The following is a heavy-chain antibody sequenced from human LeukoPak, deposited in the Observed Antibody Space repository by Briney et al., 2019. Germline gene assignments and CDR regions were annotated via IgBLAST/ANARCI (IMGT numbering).Heavy chain of an antibody. CDR1: GYTFTGYY. V-gene: IGHV1-2*02. D-gene: IGHD3-22*01. CDR2: SNPNSGGT. J-gene: IGHJ4*02. CDR3: AREETDFGSSGYYFN. Sequence: ASVKVSCKASGYTFTGYYMHWVRQAPGQGLEWMGWSNPNSGGTNYAQKFQGRVTMTRDTSISTAYMELSRLRSDDTAVYYCAREETDFGSSGYYFNWGQGTLVTVSS.